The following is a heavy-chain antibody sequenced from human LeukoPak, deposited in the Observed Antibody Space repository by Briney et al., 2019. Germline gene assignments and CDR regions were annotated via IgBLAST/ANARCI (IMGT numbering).Heavy chain of an antibody. D-gene: IGHD6-13*01. V-gene: IGHV4-34*01. CDR3: ARGKYSSSGALDP. CDR2: INHGGST. J-gene: IGHJ5*02. CDR1: GGSFSGYY. Sequence: PSETLSLTCAVYGGSFSGYYWSWIRQPPGKGLEWIGEINHGGSTNYNPSLKSRVTISVDTSKNQFSLKLSSVTAADTAVYYCARGKYSSSGALDPWGQGTLVTVSS.